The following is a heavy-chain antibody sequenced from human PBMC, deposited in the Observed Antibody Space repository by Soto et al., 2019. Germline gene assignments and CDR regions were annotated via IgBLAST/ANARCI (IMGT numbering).Heavy chain of an antibody. J-gene: IGHJ6*02. CDR2: IRSKAYGGST. D-gene: IGHD5-12*01. CDR1: GFTFGDYA. CDR3: TRDLAPPDWVLGYAHGMDV. V-gene: IGHV3-49*04. Sequence: SLRLSCSASGFTFGDYALTWVRQAPEKGLEWVGFIRSKAYGGSTDYAASVKGRFTISRDDSKSTAYLQLNSLKTEDTAVYYCTRDLAPPDWVLGYAHGMDVWGQGTSVTVSS.